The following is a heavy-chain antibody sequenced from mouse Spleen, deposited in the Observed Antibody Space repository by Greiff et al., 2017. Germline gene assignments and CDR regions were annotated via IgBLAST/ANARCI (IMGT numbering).Heavy chain of an antibody. Sequence: EVQLQQSGPELVKPGASVKISCKASGYSFTGYYMNWVKQSPEKSLEWIGEINPSTGGTTYNQKFKAKATLTVDKSSSTAYMQLKSLTSEDSAVYYCARRDDYGQAWFAYWGQGTLVTVSA. CDR3: ARRDDYGQAWFAY. D-gene: IGHD2-4*01. J-gene: IGHJ3*01. V-gene: IGHV1-42*01. CDR2: INPSTGGT. CDR1: GYSFTGYY.